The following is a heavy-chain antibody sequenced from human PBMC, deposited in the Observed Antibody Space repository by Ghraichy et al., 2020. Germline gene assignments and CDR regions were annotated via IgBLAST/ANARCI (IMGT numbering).Heavy chain of an antibody. CDR3: ARTDFGVDLYFDY. Sequence: SETLSLTCTVSGGSISNYFWSWIRQPPGKGLEWIAYIYYSGSTNYSPSLKSRVTMSVDTSKNQFSLRLSSVTAADTAVYYCARTDFGVDLYFDYWGQGTLVTVSS. J-gene: IGHJ4*02. D-gene: IGHD3-3*01. CDR2: IYYSGST. CDR1: GGSISNYF. V-gene: IGHV4-59*08.